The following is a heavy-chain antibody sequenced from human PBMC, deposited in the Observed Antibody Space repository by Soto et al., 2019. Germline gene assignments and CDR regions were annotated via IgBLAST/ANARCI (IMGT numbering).Heavy chain of an antibody. CDR2: ISGSGGST. CDR1: GFTFSSYA. Sequence: GGSLRLSCTASGFTFSSYAMSWVRQAPGKGLEWVSAISGSGGSTYYADSVKGRFTISRDNSKNTLYLQMNSLRAEDTAVYYCATMVYYYYGMDVWGQGTTVTVSS. V-gene: IGHV3-23*01. CDR3: ATMVYYYYGMDV. D-gene: IGHD3-10*01. J-gene: IGHJ6*02.